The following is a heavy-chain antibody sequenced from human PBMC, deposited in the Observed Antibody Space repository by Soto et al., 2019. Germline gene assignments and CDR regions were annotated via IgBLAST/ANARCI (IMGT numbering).Heavy chain of an antibody. V-gene: IGHV3-33*01. CDR1: GFTFSSYG. J-gene: IGHJ6*03. CDR2: IWSDGSNK. CDR3: ARRGSGSYYNGDYMDV. D-gene: IGHD3-10*01. Sequence: GGSLRLSCAASGFTFSSYGMHWVRQAPGKGLEWVAVIWSDGSNKYYADSVKGRFTISRDNSKNTLYLQMNSLRAEDTAVYYCARRGSGSYYNGDYMDVWSQGTTVTVSS.